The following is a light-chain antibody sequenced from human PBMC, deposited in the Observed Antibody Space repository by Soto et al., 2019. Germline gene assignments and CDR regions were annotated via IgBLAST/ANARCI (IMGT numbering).Light chain of an antibody. V-gene: IGLV2-14*01. Sequence: QSVLTQPASVSGSPGQSITISCTGTSSDVGGYNYVSWYQQHPGKAPKLMIYDVSNRPSGVSNRFSGSKSRNTASLTISGLQAEDEADYYCSSYTSSSTWVFGTGTKVTVL. CDR3: SSYTSSSTWV. CDR1: SSDVGGYNY. J-gene: IGLJ1*01. CDR2: DVS.